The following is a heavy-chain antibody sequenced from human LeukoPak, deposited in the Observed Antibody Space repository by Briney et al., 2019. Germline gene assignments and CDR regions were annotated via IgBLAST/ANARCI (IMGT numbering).Heavy chain of an antibody. D-gene: IGHD2-2*01. V-gene: IGHV1-2*02. J-gene: IGHJ4*02. CDR3: ARSSSSYSPFDY. CDR2: INPNSGGT. CDR1: GYTFTAYY. Sequence: GASVKVSSRTSGYTFTAYYIHWVRQAPGQGLEWMGWINPNSGGTNYAQKFQGRVTMTRGTSISTAYMELSRLRSDDTAVYFCARSSSSYSPFDYWGQGALVTVSS.